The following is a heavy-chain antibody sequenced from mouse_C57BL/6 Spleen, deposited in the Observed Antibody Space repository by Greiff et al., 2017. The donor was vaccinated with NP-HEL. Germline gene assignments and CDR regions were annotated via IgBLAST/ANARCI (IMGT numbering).Heavy chain of an antibody. D-gene: IGHD3-3*01. J-gene: IGHJ3*01. CDR1: GYAFSSSW. Sequence: VQLQQSGAELASPGASVKISCKASGYAFSSSWMNWVKQRPGKGLEWIGRIYPGDGDTNYNGKFKGKAKLTADKSSSTAYMQLSSLTSEDSAVYFCARLGQGAWFAYWGQGTLVTVSA. CDR3: ARLGQGAWFAY. CDR2: IYPGDGDT. V-gene: IGHV1-82*01.